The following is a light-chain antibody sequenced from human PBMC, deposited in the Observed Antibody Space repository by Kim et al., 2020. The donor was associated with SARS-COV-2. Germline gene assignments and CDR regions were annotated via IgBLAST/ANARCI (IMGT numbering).Light chain of an antibody. J-gene: IGKJ1*01. CDR1: RGIHNY. V-gene: IGKV1-27*01. CDR2: AAS. Sequence: DIQMTQSPSSLSASVGDRVTITCRASRGIHNYLAWYQQKPGKVPKLLIYAASTLHSGVPSRFSGSGSGTDFTLIISSLQPEDVATYYCQKYNTAPWTFGQGAKVDLK. CDR3: QKYNTAPWT.